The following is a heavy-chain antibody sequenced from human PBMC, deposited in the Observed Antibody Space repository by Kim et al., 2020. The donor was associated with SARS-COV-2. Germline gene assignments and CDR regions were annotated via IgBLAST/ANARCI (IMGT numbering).Heavy chain of an antibody. CDR1: GFTFSSYA. J-gene: IGHJ3*02. CDR3: ANGRKSGTTDSHEAFDI. D-gene: IGHD1-1*01. Sequence: GGSLRLSCAASGFTFSSYAMSWVRQAPGKGLEWVSIISSSSGITYYADSVKGRFTISRDNSKNTLYLQMNSLRAEDTAVYFCANGRKSGTTDSHEAFDIWGLGTMVTVSS. V-gene: IGHV3-23*01. CDR2: ISSSSGIT.